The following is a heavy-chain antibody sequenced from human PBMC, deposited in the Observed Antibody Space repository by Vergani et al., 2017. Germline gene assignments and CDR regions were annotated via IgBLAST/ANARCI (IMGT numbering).Heavy chain of an antibody. CDR3: AKGVYCSSTSCYEGRGYYYGMGF. D-gene: IGHD2-2*01. CDR2: ISGSGGKT. Sequence: EVQLLESGGGLVQPGGSLRLSCAASGFTFSSYAMSWVRQVTGKGLEWVSGISGSGGKTYYANSVKGRFTISRDNSKNTLYRQMNSLRADDTAVYYCAKGVYCSSTSCYEGRGYYYGMGFWGQGTTVTFSS. V-gene: IGHV3-23*01. CDR1: GFTFSSYA. J-gene: IGHJ6*02.